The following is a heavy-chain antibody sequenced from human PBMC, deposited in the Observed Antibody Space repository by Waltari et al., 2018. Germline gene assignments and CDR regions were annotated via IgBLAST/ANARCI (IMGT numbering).Heavy chain of an antibody. CDR2: IYHSGST. CDR3: ARVNSIVLMVYAPLYYFDY. V-gene: IGHV4-4*02. J-gene: IGHJ4*02. Sequence: QVQLQESGPGLVKPSGTLSLTCAVSGGSISSSNWWSGVRQPPGKGLEWIGEIYHSGSTYYNPSLKSRVTISVDTSKNQFSLKLSSVTAADTAVYYCARVNSIVLMVYAPLYYFDYWGQGTLVTVSS. CDR1: GGSISSSNW. D-gene: IGHD2-8*01.